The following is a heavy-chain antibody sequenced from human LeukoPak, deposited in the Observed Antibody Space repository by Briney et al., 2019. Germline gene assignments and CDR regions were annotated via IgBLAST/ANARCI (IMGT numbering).Heavy chain of an antibody. CDR2: IYYSGST. CDR3: ARVPGSGASDY. Sequence: SETLSLTCTVSGGSISSYYWSWIRQPPGKGLEWIGYIYYSGSTNYNPSFKSRVTISVDTSKNQFSLKLSSVTAADTAVYYCARVPGSGASDYWGQGTLVTVSS. D-gene: IGHD1-26*01. V-gene: IGHV4-59*01. CDR1: GGSISSYY. J-gene: IGHJ4*02.